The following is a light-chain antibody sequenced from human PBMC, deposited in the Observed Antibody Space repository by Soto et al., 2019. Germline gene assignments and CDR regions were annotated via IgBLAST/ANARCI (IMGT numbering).Light chain of an antibody. J-gene: IGKJ1*01. CDR1: QSLLYSNGYNY. Sequence: DIVMTQSPLSLPVTPGEPASISCRSSQSLLYSNGYNYLDWYLQKPGQSPQLLIYLGSDRGSGDHDRFRGSGSGTDFTLKISRVEAEDAGVYYCRQFLQPPRTFGRRTKVRIK. CDR2: LGS. V-gene: IGKV2-28*01. CDR3: RQFLQPPRT.